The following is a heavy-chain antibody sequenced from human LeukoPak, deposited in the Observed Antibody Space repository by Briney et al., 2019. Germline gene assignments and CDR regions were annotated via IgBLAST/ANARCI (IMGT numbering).Heavy chain of an antibody. CDR2: IIPIFGTA. CDR3: AREEDGYNENYFDY. J-gene: IGHJ4*02. V-gene: IGHV1-69*06. D-gene: IGHD5-24*01. CDR1: GGTFSSYT. Sequence: SVKVSCKASGGTFSSYTISWVRQAPGQGLEWMGGIIPIFGTANYAQKFQGRVTITADKSTSTAYMELSSLRSEDTAVYYCAREEDGYNENYFDYWGQGTLVTVSS.